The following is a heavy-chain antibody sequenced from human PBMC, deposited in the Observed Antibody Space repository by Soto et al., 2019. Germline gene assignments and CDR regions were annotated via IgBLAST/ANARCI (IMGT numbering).Heavy chain of an antibody. D-gene: IGHD1-20*01. CDR1: GGSISSSSYY. V-gene: IGHV4-39*07. CDR2: IYYSGST. J-gene: IGHJ4*02. Sequence: PSETLSLTCTVSGGSISSSSYYWGWIRQPPGKGLEWIGSIYYSGSTYYNPSLKSRVTISVDTSKNQFSLKLSSVTAADTAVYYCARAPKVNWNHDYWGQGTLVTVSS. CDR3: ARAPKVNWNHDY.